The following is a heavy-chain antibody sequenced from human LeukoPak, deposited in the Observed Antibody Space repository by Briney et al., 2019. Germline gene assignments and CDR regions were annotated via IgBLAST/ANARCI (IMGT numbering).Heavy chain of an antibody. CDR2: INGDGSST. CDR1: GFPFSSYA. J-gene: IGHJ4*02. Sequence: PGGSLRLSCAASGFPFSSYAMSWVRQAPGKGLVWVSRINGDGSSTNYADSVKGRFTISRDNAKNMLYLQMSGLRAEDTAVYYCVRLLDRDYWGQGTLVTVSS. V-gene: IGHV3-74*01. CDR3: VRLLDRDY. D-gene: IGHD3/OR15-3a*01.